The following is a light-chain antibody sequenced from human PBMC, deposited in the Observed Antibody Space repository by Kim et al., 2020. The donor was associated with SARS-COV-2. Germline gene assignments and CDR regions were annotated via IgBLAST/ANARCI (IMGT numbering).Light chain of an antibody. CDR1: HSINYF. CDR3: QKYDSVPFT. Sequence: ASVGDRLTITCRASHSINYFLAWYQQKPGKVPNLRIYAASTLQPGVPSRFSGSGSGTDFTLTISSLQPEDVATYYCQKYDSVPFTFGQGTKVDIK. J-gene: IGKJ1*01. V-gene: IGKV1-27*01. CDR2: AAS.